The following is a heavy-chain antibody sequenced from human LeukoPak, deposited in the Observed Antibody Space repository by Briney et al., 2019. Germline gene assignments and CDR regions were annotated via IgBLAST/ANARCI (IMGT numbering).Heavy chain of an antibody. V-gene: IGHV1-2*02. Sequence: ASVKVSCKASGYTFTGYYMHWVRQAPGQGLEWMGWVNPHSGGTDYAQKFQGRVTMTRDTSISTAYMELSRLRSDDTAVYYCARGTSGYYYVGAFDIWGQGTMVTVSS. CDR2: VNPHSGGT. CDR3: ARGTSGYYYVGAFDI. CDR1: GYTFTGYY. D-gene: IGHD3-22*01. J-gene: IGHJ3*02.